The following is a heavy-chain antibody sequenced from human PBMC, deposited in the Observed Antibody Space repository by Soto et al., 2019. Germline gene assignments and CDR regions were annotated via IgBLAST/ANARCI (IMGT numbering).Heavy chain of an antibody. V-gene: IGHV3-15*07. CDR3: TTDYDIVVVVAAR. J-gene: IGHJ6*02. D-gene: IGHD2-15*01. CDR2: IKSKTGGGTT. CDR1: GFTFSNAW. Sequence: EVQLVESGGGLVQPGGSLRLSCAASGFTFSNAWMNWVRQAPGKGLEWVGRIKSKTGGGTTDYAAPVKGRFTISRDDSKNTLYLQMNSLKTEDTAVYYCTTDYDIVVVVAARGGQGTTVTVSS.